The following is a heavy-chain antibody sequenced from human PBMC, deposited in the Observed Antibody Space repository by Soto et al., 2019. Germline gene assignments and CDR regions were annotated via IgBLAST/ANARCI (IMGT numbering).Heavy chain of an antibody. D-gene: IGHD1-26*01. CDR3: ARTKWELLLVALVT. V-gene: IGHV4-34*01. J-gene: IGHJ3*02. CDR2: INHSGST. CDR1: GGSFSGYY. Sequence: QVQLQQWGAGLLKPSETLSLTCAVYGGSFSGYYWSWIRQPPGKGLEWIGEINHSGSTNYNPSLKSRVTKSVDTSKNHSSRKLSSVTAADTVVYYWARTKWELLLVALVTWGQGTMATVPS.